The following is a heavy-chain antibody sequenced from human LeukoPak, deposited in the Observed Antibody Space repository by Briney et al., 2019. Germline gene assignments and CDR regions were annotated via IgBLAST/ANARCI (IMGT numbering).Heavy chain of an antibody. V-gene: IGHV1-3*01. D-gene: IGHD3-10*01. J-gene: IGHJ4*02. CDR3: ARATYGSGSYYLTPADY. Sequence: ASVKVSCKASGYTFTSYAMHWVRQAPGQRLEWMGWINAGNGNTKYSQKFQGRVTITRDTSASTAYMELSSLRSEDTAVYYCARATYGSGSYYLTPADYWGQGTLVTVSS. CDR1: GYTFTSYA. CDR2: INAGNGNT.